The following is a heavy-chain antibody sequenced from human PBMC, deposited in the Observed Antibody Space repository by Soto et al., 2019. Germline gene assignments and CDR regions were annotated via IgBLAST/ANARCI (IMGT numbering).Heavy chain of an antibody. CDR3: AKDRDCSGGSCYSAEYFQH. CDR1: GFTFSSYA. Sequence: GGSLRLSCAASGFTFSSYAMSWARQAPGKGLEWVSAISGSGGSTYYADSVKGRFTISRDNSKNTLYLQMNSLRAEDTAVYYCAKDRDCSGGSCYSAEYFQHWGQGTLVTVSS. D-gene: IGHD2-15*01. V-gene: IGHV3-23*01. J-gene: IGHJ1*01. CDR2: ISGSGGST.